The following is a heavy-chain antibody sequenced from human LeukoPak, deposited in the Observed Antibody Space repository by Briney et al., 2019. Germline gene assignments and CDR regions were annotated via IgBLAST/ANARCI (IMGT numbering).Heavy chain of an antibody. CDR2: IIGSGGNT. J-gene: IGHJ4*02. CDR3: ASPYYYDSGDFHY. V-gene: IGHV3-23*01. CDR1: GFTFSSYT. D-gene: IGHD3-22*01. Sequence: PGGSLRLSCAASGFTFSSYTMSWVRQAPGKGLEWVSAIIGSGGNTYYADSVKGRFTISRDNSKNTLYLQMNSLRAEDTAVYYCASPYYYDSGDFHYWGQGTLVTVSS.